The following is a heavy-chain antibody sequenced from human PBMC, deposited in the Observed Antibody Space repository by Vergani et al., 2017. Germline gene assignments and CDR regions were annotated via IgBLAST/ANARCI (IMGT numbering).Heavy chain of an antibody. Sequence: EVQLVESGGVVVQPGGSLRLSCAASGFTFDDYTMHWVRQAPGKGLEWVSLISWDGGSTYYADSVKGRFTISRDNAKNSLYLQMNSLRAEDTAVYYCATRLGSGWDYWGQGTLVTVSS. D-gene: IGHD6-19*01. V-gene: IGHV3-43*01. CDR1: GFTFDDYT. CDR2: ISWDGGST. J-gene: IGHJ4*02. CDR3: ATRLGSGWDY.